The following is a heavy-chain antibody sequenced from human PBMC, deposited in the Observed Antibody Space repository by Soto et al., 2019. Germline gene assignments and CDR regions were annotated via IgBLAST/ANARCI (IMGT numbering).Heavy chain of an antibody. D-gene: IGHD3-16*02. CDR2: INPSGGST. J-gene: IGHJ4*02. V-gene: IGHV1-46*03. CDR1: GYTFTSYY. Sequence: ASVKVSCKASGYTFTSYYMHWVRQAPGQGLEWMGIINPSGGSTSYAQKFQGRVTMTRDTSTSTVYMELSSLRSEDTAVYYCARDCEVQTEVATCYIAYWGQGTLVTVSS. CDR3: ARDCEVQTEVATCYIAY.